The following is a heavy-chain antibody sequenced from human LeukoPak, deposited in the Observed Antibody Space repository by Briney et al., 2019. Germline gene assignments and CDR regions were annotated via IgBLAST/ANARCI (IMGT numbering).Heavy chain of an antibody. D-gene: IGHD5-24*01. CDR3: ARDLHSGSRDGFKDDY. Sequence: PGGSLRLSCAASGFTFSSFSMNWVRQAPGKGLEWVSSISRIGRYMYYGDSVKGRFTISRDNAKNSLSLQMNSLRAEDTAVYYCARDLHSGSRDGFKDDYWGQGTLVIVSA. CDR2: ISRIGRYM. V-gene: IGHV3-21*01. J-gene: IGHJ4*02. CDR1: GFTFSSFS.